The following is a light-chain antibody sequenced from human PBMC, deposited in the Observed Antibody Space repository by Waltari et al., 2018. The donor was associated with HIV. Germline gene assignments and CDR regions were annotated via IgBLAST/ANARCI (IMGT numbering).Light chain of an antibody. Sequence: QSVLTQPPSASGPPGQRVTIPCSGSSSHIGTHTLHWYQHLPGSAPKLLIYSNNQRPSGVPDRFSASKSGTSASLAISGLRSEDEAEYYCAAWDENLNGLFGGGTKLTVL. CDR2: SNN. J-gene: IGLJ3*02. CDR3: AAWDENLNGL. CDR1: SSHIGTHT. V-gene: IGLV1-44*01.